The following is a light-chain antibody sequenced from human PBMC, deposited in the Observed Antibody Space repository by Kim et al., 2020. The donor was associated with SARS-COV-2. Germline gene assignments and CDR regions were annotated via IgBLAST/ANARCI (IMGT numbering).Light chain of an antibody. CDR1: QSVSSSY. Sequence: EIVLTQSPGTLSLSPGERATLSCRASQSVSSSYLAWYQQKPGQAPRLLIYGASSRATGIPDSFSGSGSGTDFTLTISRLEPEDFAVYYCKQYGSSTGTFGQGTKLEI. CDR3: KQYGSSTGT. CDR2: GAS. V-gene: IGKV3-20*01. J-gene: IGKJ2*02.